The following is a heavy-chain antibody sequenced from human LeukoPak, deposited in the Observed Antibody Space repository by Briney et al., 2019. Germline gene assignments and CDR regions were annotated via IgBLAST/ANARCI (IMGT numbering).Heavy chain of an antibody. Sequence: SETLSLTCTVSGGSISSGGYYWSWIRQHPGKGLEWIGYIYYSGSTYYNPSLKSRVTISVDTSKNQFSLKLSSVTAADTAVYHCARGGNSGGWFDPWGQGTLVTVSS. D-gene: IGHD4-23*01. CDR3: ARGGNSGGWFDP. J-gene: IGHJ5*02. CDR2: IYYSGST. V-gene: IGHV4-31*03. CDR1: GGSISSGGYY.